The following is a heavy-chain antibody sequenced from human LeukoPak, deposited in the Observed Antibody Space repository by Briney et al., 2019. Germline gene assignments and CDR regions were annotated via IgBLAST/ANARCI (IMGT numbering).Heavy chain of an antibody. CDR2: INSNSGVT. CDR3: ARDLATSANWELDY. J-gene: IGHJ4*02. V-gene: IGHV1-2*02. D-gene: IGHD6-25*01. Sequence: ASVKVSCKASGYTFTGYFIHWVRQAPGQGLEWMGRINSNSGVTTYALSFQGRVTMTRDTSINTAYMELSSLRSDDPAVYYCARDLATSANWELDYWGQGTLITVSS. CDR1: GYTFTGYF.